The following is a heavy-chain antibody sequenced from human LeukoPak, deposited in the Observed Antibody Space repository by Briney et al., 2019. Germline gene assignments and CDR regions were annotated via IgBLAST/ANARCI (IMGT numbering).Heavy chain of an antibody. CDR2: ISSISSTI. CDR3: ARDRGGY. V-gene: IGHV3-48*01. Sequence: GGSLRLSCAASEFTFSSYSMNGVRQAQGKGLEWVSYISSISSTIYYADSVKGRFTISRDNAKNSLYLQMNSLRAEDTAVYYCARDRGGYWGQGTLVTVSS. CDR1: EFTFSSYS. D-gene: IGHD3-16*01. J-gene: IGHJ4*02.